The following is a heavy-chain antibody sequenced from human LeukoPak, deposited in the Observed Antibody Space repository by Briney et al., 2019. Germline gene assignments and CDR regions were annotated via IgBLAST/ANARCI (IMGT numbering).Heavy chain of an antibody. V-gene: IGHV3-66*02. D-gene: IGHD3-16*01. CDR3: ARGGIKTFYSFDY. CDR2: IYSDGRT. Sequence: GGSLRPSCAASGFTISTDHMSWARQAPGKGLEWVSIIYSDGRTYYADSVRGLFTISRDNSKNTLYLQMNNLRPEDTAVYYCARGGIKTFYSFDYWGQGTLVTVSS. CDR1: GFTISTDH. J-gene: IGHJ4*02.